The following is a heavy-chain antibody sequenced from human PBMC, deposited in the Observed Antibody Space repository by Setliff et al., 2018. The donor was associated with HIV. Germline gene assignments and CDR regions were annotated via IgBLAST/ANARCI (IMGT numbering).Heavy chain of an antibody. V-gene: IGHV3-7*01. Sequence: GGSLRLSCAASGFTFSNYWMSWVRQAPGKGLEWVANIKKDGSEKYYVDFVKGRFTISRDNSKNTLYLQMNSLRLEDTALYYCARYALAVPGCHNAFDIWGQGTMVTVSS. D-gene: IGHD6-19*01. CDR1: GFTFSNYW. CDR3: ARYALAVPGCHNAFDI. CDR2: IKKDGSEK. J-gene: IGHJ3*02.